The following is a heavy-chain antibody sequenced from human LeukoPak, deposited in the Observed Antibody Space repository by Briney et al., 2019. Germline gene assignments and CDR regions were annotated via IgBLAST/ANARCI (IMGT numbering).Heavy chain of an antibody. CDR2: IYTSGST. Sequence: SETLSLTCTVSGGSISSNYWSWIRQPPGKGLEWIGYIYTSGSTNYNPSLKSRVTISVDTSKNQFSLKLSSVTAADTAVYYCARHLWFGELLFDYWGQGTLVTVSS. CDR3: ARHLWFGELLFDY. CDR1: GGSISSNY. J-gene: IGHJ4*02. V-gene: IGHV4-4*09. D-gene: IGHD3-10*01.